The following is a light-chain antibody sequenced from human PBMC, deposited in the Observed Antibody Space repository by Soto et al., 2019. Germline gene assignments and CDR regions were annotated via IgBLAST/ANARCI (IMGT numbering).Light chain of an antibody. CDR2: GAS. Sequence: MTQSPGTLSLSPGERATLSCRASQSVSSSYLAWYQQKPGQAPRPLIYGASSRAIGIPDRFSGSGSGTDFTLTISRLEPEDFAVYYCQQYGSSPWTFGQGTKVDIK. CDR3: QQYGSSPWT. CDR1: QSVSSSY. V-gene: IGKV3-20*01. J-gene: IGKJ1*01.